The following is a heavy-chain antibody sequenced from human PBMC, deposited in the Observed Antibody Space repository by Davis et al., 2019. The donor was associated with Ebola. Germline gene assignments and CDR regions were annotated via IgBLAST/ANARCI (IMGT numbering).Heavy chain of an antibody. D-gene: IGHD6-13*01. Sequence: PSETLSLTCTVSDGSINGHYWSWIRQPPGKGLEWIGYIYFSGSTSYNPSLTSRVTISVDTSKNQFSLKLSSVTAADTAVYYCASIAAADLYGDSIYYMDVWGKGTTVTVSS. CDR2: IYFSGST. J-gene: IGHJ6*03. CDR1: DGSINGHY. CDR3: ASIAAADLYGDSIYYMDV. V-gene: IGHV4-59*11.